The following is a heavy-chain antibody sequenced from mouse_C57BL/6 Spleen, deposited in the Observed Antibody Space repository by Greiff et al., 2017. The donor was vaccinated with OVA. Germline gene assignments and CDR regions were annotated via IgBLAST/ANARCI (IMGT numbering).Heavy chain of an antibody. J-gene: IGHJ3*01. Sequence: QVQLQQPGAELVKPGASVKLSCKASGYTFTSYWMQWVKQRPGQGLEWIGEIDPSDSYTNYNQKFKGKATLTVDTSSSTDDMKLSSLTSEDSAVDYCARGGYDYPWFAYWGQGTLVTVSA. V-gene: IGHV1-50*01. CDR3: ARGGYDYPWFAY. CDR2: IDPSDSYT. D-gene: IGHD2-4*01. CDR1: GYTFTSYW.